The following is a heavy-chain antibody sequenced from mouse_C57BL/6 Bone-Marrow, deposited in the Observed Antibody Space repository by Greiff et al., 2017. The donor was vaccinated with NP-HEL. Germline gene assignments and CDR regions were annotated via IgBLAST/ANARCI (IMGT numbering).Heavy chain of an antibody. J-gene: IGHJ3*01. D-gene: IGHD1-1*01. CDR1: GYSFTGYY. CDR3: ARSPNEYYGSSYCAWFAY. V-gene: IGHV1-31*01. Sequence: VQLQQSGPELVKPGASVKISCKASGYSFTGYYMHWVKQSPGNILDWIGYIYPYNGVSSYNQNFKGKATLTVDKSSRTAYMELRSLTSEDSAVYYCARSPNEYYGSSYCAWFAYWGQGTLVTVSA. CDR2: IYPYNGVS.